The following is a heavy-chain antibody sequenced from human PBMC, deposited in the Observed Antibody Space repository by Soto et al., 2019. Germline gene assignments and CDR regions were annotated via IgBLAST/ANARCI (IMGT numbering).Heavy chain of an antibody. Sequence: PGGSLRLSCAASGFTFSSYDMHWVRQATGKGLEWVSAIGTAGDTYYPGSVKGRFTISRENAKNSLYPQMNSLRAGDTAVYYCARSKDYYGMDVWGQGTTVTVSS. D-gene: IGHD2-2*01. CDR1: GFTFSSYD. CDR3: ARSKDYYGMDV. V-gene: IGHV3-13*01. CDR2: IGTAGDT. J-gene: IGHJ6*02.